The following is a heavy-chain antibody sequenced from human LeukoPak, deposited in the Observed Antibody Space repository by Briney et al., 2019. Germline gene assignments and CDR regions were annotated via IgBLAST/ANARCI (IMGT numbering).Heavy chain of an antibody. J-gene: IGHJ5*02. Sequence: SETLSLTCTVSGGSISSYYWSWIRQPAGKGLKWIGRIYTSGSTNYNPSLKSRVTMSVDTSKDQFSLKLSSVTAADTAVYYCARFHIYWFDPWGQGTLVTVSS. V-gene: IGHV4-4*07. CDR3: ARFHIYWFDP. CDR2: IYTSGST. D-gene: IGHD3-3*02. CDR1: GGSISSYY.